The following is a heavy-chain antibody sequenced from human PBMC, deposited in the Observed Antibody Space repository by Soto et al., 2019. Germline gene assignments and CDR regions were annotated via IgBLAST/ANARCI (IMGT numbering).Heavy chain of an antibody. CDR1: GGSFSGYY. D-gene: IGHD3-10*01. V-gene: IGHV4-34*01. Sequence: SETLSLTCAVYGGSFSGYYWSWIRQPPGKGLEWIGEINHSGSTNYNPSLKSRVTISVDTSKNQFSLKLSSVTAADTAVYYCARAVPPSYYGSGHSNWGQGTLVTVSS. CDR3: ARAVPPSYYGSGHSN. J-gene: IGHJ4*02. CDR2: INHSGST.